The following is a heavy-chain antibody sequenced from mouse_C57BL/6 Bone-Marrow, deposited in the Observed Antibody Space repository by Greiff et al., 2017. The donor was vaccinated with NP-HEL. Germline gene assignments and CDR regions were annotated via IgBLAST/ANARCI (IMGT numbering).Heavy chain of an antibody. V-gene: IGHV1-15*01. Sequence: VQLQQSGAELVRPGASVTLSCKASGYTFTDYEMHWVKQTPVQGLEWIGAIDPETGGTPYNQKFKGKAILTADKSSSTAYMELRSLTSEDSADYYCTRSYGSPPWYFDVWGTGTTVTVSS. J-gene: IGHJ1*03. CDR3: TRSYGSPPWYFDV. CDR2: IDPETGGT. D-gene: IGHD1-1*01. CDR1: GYTFTDYE.